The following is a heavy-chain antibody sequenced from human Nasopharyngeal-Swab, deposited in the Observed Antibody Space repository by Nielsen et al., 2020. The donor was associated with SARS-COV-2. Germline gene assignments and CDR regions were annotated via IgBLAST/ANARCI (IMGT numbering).Heavy chain of an antibody. V-gene: IGHV4-59*08. Sequence: SETLSLTCTVYGGSISSYYWNWIRQPPGKGLEWIGYIYYSGSTNYNPSLKSRVTISVDTSKNQFSLKLSSVTAADTAVYYCARQDSWYYYYGMDVWGQGTTVTVSS. J-gene: IGHJ6*02. CDR2: IYYSGST. CDR1: GGSISSYY. CDR3: ARQDSWYYYYGMDV.